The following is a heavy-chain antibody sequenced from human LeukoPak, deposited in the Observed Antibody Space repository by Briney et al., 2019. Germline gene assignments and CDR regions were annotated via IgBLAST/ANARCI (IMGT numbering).Heavy chain of an antibody. CDR3: AKGQGYNFDSGLDY. CDR1: GFTFDDYA. V-gene: IGHV3-9*01. Sequence: PGGSLRLSCAASGFTFDDYAMHWVRQAPGKGLEWVSGISWSSGSIGYADSVKGRFTISRDNAKNSLYLQMNSLRAEDTALYYCAKGQGYNFDSGLDYWGQGTLVTVSS. CDR2: ISWSSGSI. D-gene: IGHD5-24*01. J-gene: IGHJ4*02.